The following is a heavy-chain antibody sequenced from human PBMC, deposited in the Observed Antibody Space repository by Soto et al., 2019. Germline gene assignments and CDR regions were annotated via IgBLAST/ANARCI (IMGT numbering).Heavy chain of an antibody. J-gene: IGHJ6*02. CDR3: ARGLGVDYDYYYGMDV. Sequence: PSETLSLTCTVSGGSISSGGYYWSWIRQHPGKGLEWIGYIYYSGSTYYNPSLKSRVTISVDTSKNQFSLKLSSVTAADTAVYYCARGLGVDYDYYYGMDVWGQGTTVTVSS. V-gene: IGHV4-31*03. D-gene: IGHD3-16*01. CDR1: GGSISSGGYY. CDR2: IYYSGST.